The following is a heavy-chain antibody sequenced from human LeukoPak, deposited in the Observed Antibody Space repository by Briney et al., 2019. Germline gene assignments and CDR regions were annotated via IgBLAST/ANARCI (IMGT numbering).Heavy chain of an antibody. CDR3: ARLLGTRWLLGFNWFDP. V-gene: IGHV4-34*01. J-gene: IGHJ5*02. CDR2: INHSGST. Sequence: PSETLSLTCAVYGGSFSGYYWSWIRQPPGKGLEWIGEINHSGSTNYNPSLKSRVTISVDTSKNQFSLKRSSVTAADTAVYYCARLLGTRWLLGFNWFDPWGQGTLVTVSS. D-gene: IGHD2-15*01. CDR1: GGSFSGYY.